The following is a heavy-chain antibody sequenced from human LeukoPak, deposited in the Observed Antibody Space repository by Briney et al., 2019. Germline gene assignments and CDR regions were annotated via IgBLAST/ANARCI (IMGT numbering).Heavy chain of an antibody. CDR2: IYDSGST. J-gene: IGHJ6*02. V-gene: IGHV4-39*01. Sequence: PSETLSLTCTVSGGSIRSSYYYWGWLRQPPGKGLEWIGSIYDSGSTYYNPSLKSRVTISVDTSKNQFSLKRNSVTAADTAVYYCARLVYDSSSWYPALTDVWGQGTTVTVSS. CDR1: GGSIRSSYYY. CDR3: ARLVYDSSSWYPALTDV. D-gene: IGHD6-13*01.